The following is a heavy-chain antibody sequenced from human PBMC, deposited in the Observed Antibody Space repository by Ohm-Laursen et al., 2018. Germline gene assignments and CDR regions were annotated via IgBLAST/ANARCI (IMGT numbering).Heavy chain of an antibody. CDR1: GFTFSDYY. Sequence: SLRLSCSASGFTFSDYYTSWIRQAPGTGLEWVSYISNSGTTIYYADSVKGRFTISRDNAKNSLYLQMNSLRAEDTAVYYCARVMMSTFAYYYYYAMDVWGQGTTVTVSS. CDR3: ARVMMSTFAYYYYYAMDV. J-gene: IGHJ6*02. CDR2: ISNSGTTI. D-gene: IGHD3-16*01. V-gene: IGHV3-11*01.